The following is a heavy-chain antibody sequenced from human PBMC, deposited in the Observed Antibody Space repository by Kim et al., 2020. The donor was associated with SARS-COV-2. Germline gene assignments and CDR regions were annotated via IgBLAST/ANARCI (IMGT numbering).Heavy chain of an antibody. D-gene: IGHD3-9*01. CDR1: GFTFSSYE. CDR3: ALIPYYDILTDDY. V-gene: IGHV3-48*03. J-gene: IGHJ4*02. Sequence: GGSLRLSCAASGFTFSSYEMNWVRQAPGKGLEWVSYISSSGSTIYYADSVKGRFTISRDNAKNSLYLQMNSLRAEDTAVYYCALIPYYDILTDDYWGQGTLVTVSS. CDR2: ISSSGSTI.